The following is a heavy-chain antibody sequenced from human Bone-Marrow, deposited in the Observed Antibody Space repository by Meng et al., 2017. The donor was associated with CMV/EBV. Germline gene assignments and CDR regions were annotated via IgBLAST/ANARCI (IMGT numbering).Heavy chain of an antibody. J-gene: IGHJ6*02. CDR2: ISSSSSYI. D-gene: IGHD2-2*01. Sequence: GESLKISCAASGFTFSSYAMSWVRQAPGKGLEWVSSISSSSSYIYYADSVKGRFTISRDNAKNSLYLQMNSLRAEDTAVYYCARVSGEDIVVVPAAPGHYGMDVWGQGTTVTVSS. V-gene: IGHV3-21*01. CDR1: GFTFSSYA. CDR3: ARVSGEDIVVVPAAPGHYGMDV.